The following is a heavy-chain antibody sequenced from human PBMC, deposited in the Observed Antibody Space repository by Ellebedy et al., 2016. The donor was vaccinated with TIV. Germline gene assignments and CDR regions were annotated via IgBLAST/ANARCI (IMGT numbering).Heavy chain of an antibody. Sequence: MPSETLSLTCTVSGGSISSYYWSWVRQPPGKGLEWIGYIYYSGSTNYNPSLKSRVTISVDTSKNQFSLKLSSVTAADTAVYYCARHGRDYRAPLGYWGQGTLITVSS. CDR1: GGSISSYY. D-gene: IGHD4/OR15-4a*01. CDR2: IYYSGST. J-gene: IGHJ4*02. V-gene: IGHV4-59*08. CDR3: ARHGRDYRAPLGY.